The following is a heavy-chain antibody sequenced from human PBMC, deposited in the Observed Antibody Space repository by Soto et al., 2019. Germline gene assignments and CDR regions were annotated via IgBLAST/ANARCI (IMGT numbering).Heavy chain of an antibody. Sequence: LRLSCAASGFSFSSYAMHWVRRAPGKGLEWVAVISYDGSNKYYADSVKGRFTISRDNSKNTLYLQMNSLRAEDTAVYYCARDMVRGVITYYYYYYGMDVWGQGTTVTVSS. J-gene: IGHJ6*02. CDR2: ISYDGSNK. V-gene: IGHV3-30-3*01. CDR3: ARDMVRGVITYYYYYYGMDV. D-gene: IGHD3-10*01. CDR1: GFSFSSYA.